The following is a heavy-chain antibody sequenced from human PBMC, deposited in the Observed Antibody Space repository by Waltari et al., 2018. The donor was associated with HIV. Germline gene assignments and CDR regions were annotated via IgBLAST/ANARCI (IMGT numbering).Heavy chain of an antibody. CDR3: ARSPGAAYCGGDCWGLDNWFDP. J-gene: IGHJ5*02. Sequence: IRQPPGKGLEWIGYIYYSGSTNYNPSLKSRVTISVDTSKNQFSLKLSSVTAADTAVYYCARSPGAAYCGGDCWGLDNWFDPWGQGTLVTVSS. V-gene: IGHV4-59*01. CDR2: IYYSGST. D-gene: IGHD2-21*02.